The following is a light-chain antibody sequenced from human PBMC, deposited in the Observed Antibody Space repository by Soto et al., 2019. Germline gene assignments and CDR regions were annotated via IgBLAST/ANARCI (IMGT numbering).Light chain of an antibody. CDR2: DAS. V-gene: IGKV1-5*01. CDR3: QQYITFPKT. Sequence: DIQMTQSPPTLPAFVGDTVTITCRASQGVSSWLAWYQLKPGTAPNLLIYDASSLASGVPSRFSGSGAGTKFTLNIRILQPDDFAAYYCQQYITFPKTFGQTTKMEMK. CDR1: QGVSSW. J-gene: IGKJ1*01.